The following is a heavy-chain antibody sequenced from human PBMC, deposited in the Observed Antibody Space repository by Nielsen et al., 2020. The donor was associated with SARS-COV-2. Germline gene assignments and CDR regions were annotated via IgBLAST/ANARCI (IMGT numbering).Heavy chain of an antibody. CDR3: AKDLKVDRMYYFDY. V-gene: IGHV3-23*01. CDR1: GFTFSSYA. Sequence: GESRKISCASSGFTFSSYAMSWVRQAPGKGLEWVSAISGSGGSTYYADSVKGRFTISRDNSKNTLYLQMNSLRAEDTAVYYCAKDLKVDRMYYFDYWGQGTLVTVSS. J-gene: IGHJ4*02. D-gene: IGHD2-15*01. CDR2: ISGSGGST.